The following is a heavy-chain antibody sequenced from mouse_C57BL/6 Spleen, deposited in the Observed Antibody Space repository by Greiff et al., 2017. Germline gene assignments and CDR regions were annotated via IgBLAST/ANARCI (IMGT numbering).Heavy chain of an antibody. D-gene: IGHD2-4*01. Sequence: EVQLQQSGPVLVKPGASVKMSCKASGYTFTDYYMNWVKQSLGKSLEWIGVINCYNGDPTYNQRFKGKATLTINKSSSTAYMELNSLTSEDSAVYYCARRYDYGGDYFDYWGQGTTLTVSS. CDR3: ARRYDYGGDYFDY. J-gene: IGHJ2*01. V-gene: IGHV1-19*01. CDR2: INCYNGDP. CDR1: GYTFTDYY.